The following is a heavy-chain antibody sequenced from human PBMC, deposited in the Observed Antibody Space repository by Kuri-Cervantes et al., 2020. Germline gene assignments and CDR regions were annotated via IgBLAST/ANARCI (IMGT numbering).Heavy chain of an antibody. V-gene: IGHV3-30*02. CDR1: GFTFSSYA. CDR2: IHYDGINK. J-gene: IGHJ3*02. CDR3: ARDVARRYSYEDAFDI. D-gene: IGHD5-18*01. Sequence: GESLKISCAASGFTFSSYAMHWVRQAPGKGLEWVAFIHYDGINKYYVDSVKGRFTISRDNSKNSLYLQMNSLRAEDTAVYYCARDVARRYSYEDAFDIWGQGTMVTVSS.